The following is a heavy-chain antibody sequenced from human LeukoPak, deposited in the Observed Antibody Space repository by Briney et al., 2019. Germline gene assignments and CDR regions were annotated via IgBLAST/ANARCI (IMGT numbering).Heavy chain of an antibody. CDR2: ISYGGNRN. J-gene: IGHJ4*02. CDR3: VRDFDGRNNYYDGVRFDY. V-gene: IGHV3-30*01. CDR1: GFTFTDYF. Sequence: GGSLRLSCAASGFTFTDYFMRWVRQAPGKGLERVARISYGGNRNYYADSVRGGFTISRDDSKNTLYLEMNNLRAEDTSVYYCVRDFDGRNNYYDGVRFDYWRRGTLVTVSS. D-gene: IGHD3-3*01.